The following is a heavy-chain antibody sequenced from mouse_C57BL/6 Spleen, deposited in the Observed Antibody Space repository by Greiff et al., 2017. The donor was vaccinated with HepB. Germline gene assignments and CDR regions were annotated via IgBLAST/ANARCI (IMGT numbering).Heavy chain of an antibody. Sequence: EVKVEESGPGLVKPSQSLSLTCSVTGYSITSGYYWNWIRQFPGNKLEWMGYISYDGSNNYNPSLKNRISITRDTSKNQFFLKLNSVTTEDTATYYCARNSKGFAYWGQGTLVTVSA. CDR3: ARNSKGFAY. D-gene: IGHD2-5*01. CDR1: GYSITSGYY. J-gene: IGHJ3*01. V-gene: IGHV3-6*01. CDR2: ISYDGSN.